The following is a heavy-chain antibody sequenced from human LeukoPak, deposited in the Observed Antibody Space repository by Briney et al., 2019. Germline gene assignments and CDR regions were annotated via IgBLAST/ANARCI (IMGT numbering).Heavy chain of an antibody. V-gene: IGHV3-30*02. CDR1: GFTFCSYG. Sequence: SGGSLRLSCAASGFTFCSYGMHWVRQAPGKGVEGVAFIHFDGSTKYSGDSVKGRFTVSRDNSKNTLYLQMNSLRPEDTAVYYCAKDQCTRTSCDGYPGHWGQGTLVTVSS. CDR3: AKDQCTRTSCDGYPGH. CDR2: IHFDGSTK. J-gene: IGHJ4*02. D-gene: IGHD2-2*01.